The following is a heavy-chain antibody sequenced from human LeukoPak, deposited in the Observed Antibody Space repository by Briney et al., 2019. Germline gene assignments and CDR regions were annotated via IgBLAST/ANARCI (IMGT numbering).Heavy chain of an antibody. J-gene: IGHJ4*02. CDR1: GFTVSSNY. CDR3: ARGHDYDGSVAY. Sequence: LTGGSLGLSCAASGFTVSSNYMSWVRQAPGKGLDWVSVIYSGGSTYYADSVKGRFTISRDNSKNTLYLQINSLRAEDTAVYYCARGHDYDGSVAYWGQGTLVTVSS. CDR2: IYSGGST. V-gene: IGHV3-66*01. D-gene: IGHD3-22*01.